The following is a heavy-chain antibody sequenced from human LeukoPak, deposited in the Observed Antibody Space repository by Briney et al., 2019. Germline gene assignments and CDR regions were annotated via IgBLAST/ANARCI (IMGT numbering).Heavy chain of an antibody. Sequence: GGSLRLSCAASGFTFSSYWMSWVRQAPGKGLEWVANIKQDGSEKYYVDSVKGRFTISRDNAKNSLYLQMTSLRAEDTAVYYCAKDGGGSYWLFHFWGQGSLVAVSS. CDR3: AKDGGGSYWLFHF. V-gene: IGHV3-7*01. D-gene: IGHD1-26*01. J-gene: IGHJ4*02. CDR2: IKQDGSEK. CDR1: GFTFSSYW.